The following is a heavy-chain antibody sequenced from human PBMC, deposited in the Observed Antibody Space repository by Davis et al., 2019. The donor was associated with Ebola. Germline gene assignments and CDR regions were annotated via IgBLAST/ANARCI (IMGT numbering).Heavy chain of an antibody. CDR3: ARDPYGDSYYFDY. Sequence: GSLRLSCAAPGFTFSGSAMHWVRQPPGKGLEWIGEIYHSGSTNYNPSLKSRVTISVDKSKNQFSLKLSSVTAADTAVYYCARDPYGDSYYFDYWGQGTLVTVSS. CDR1: GFTFSGSA. V-gene: IGHV4-4*02. D-gene: IGHD4-17*01. CDR2: IYHSGST. J-gene: IGHJ4*02.